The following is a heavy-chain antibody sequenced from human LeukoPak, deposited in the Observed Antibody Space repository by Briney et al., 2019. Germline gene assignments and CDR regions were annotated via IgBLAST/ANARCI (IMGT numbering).Heavy chain of an antibody. Sequence: GGSLRLSCAASGFTFSSYGMHWVRQAPGKGLEWVAVMSFDGTHIYYADSVKGRFTISRDNSRNTLYLQMNSLRGEDTAVYYCARCSGYGMDVWGQGTTVTVSS. CDR1: GFTFSSYG. CDR3: ARCSGYGMDV. CDR2: MSFDGTHI. V-gene: IGHV3-30*19. J-gene: IGHJ6*02. D-gene: IGHD3-10*02.